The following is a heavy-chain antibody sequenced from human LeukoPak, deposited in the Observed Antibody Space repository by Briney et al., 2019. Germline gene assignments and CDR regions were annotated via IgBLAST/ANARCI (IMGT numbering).Heavy chain of an antibody. CDR3: AKDDCGGDCYLGY. V-gene: IGHV3-33*06. Sequence: WRALRLSCSASGFTFSNYGMHWVGQAPGKGLEWMAVIWYDGSNKYYGDSVKGRFTISRDNTKNTLYLQMNSLRAEDTAMYYCAKDDCGGDCYLGYWGQGTLVTVSS. CDR1: GFTFSNYG. D-gene: IGHD2-21*02. CDR2: IWYDGSNK. J-gene: IGHJ4*02.